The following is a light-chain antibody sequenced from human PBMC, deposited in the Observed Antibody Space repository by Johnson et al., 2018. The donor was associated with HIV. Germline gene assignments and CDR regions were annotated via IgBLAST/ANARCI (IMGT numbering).Light chain of an antibody. CDR3: GTWASSLSADYV. CDR1: SSNIGSNY. CDR2: ENN. V-gene: IGLV1-51*02. Sequence: QSVLTQPPSVSAAPGQKVTISCSGSSSNIGSNYVSWYQHLPGTAPKLLIYENNKRPSGIPDRFSGSKSGTSATLGITGLQTGDEADYYCGTWASSLSADYVFGTGTKVTVL. J-gene: IGLJ1*01.